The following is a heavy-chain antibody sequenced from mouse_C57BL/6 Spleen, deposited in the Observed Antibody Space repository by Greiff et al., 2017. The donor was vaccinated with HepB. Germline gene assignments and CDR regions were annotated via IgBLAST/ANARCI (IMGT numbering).Heavy chain of an antibody. CDR3: ARGRYYYGSSSYYAMDY. V-gene: IGHV5-4*01. J-gene: IGHJ4*01. CDR1: GFTFSSYA. D-gene: IGHD1-1*01. Sequence: EVQLVESGGGLVKPGGSLKLSCAASGFTFSSYAMSWVRQTPEKRLEWVATISDGGSYTYYPDNVKGRFTISRDNAKNNLYLQMSHLKSEDTAMYYCARGRYYYGSSSYYAMDYWGQGTSVTVSS. CDR2: ISDGGSYT.